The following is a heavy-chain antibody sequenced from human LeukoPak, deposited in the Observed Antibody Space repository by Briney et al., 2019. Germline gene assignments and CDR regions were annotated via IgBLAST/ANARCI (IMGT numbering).Heavy chain of an antibody. Sequence: PGGSLRLSCAASGFTFSSYWMSWVRQALGKGLVWVANIKQDGSEKYYVDSVKGRFTISRDNAKNSLYLQMNSLRAEDTAVYYCARQNYYDSSGYYYSGFDYWGQGTLVTVSS. CDR1: GFTFSSYW. CDR2: IKQDGSEK. CDR3: ARQNYYDSSGYYYSGFDY. J-gene: IGHJ4*02. V-gene: IGHV3-7*01. D-gene: IGHD3-22*01.